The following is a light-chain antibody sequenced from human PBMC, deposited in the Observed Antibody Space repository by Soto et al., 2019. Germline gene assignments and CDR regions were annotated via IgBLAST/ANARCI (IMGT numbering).Light chain of an antibody. J-gene: IGLJ1*01. Sequence: QFALTQPASVSGSPGQSITISCTGTSSDVGNYNLVSWYQQHPGKAPKLMIYEVSKWPSGVSNRFSGSKSGNTASLTISGLQAEDEADYYCCSYAGSSTPLIFGTGTKLTVL. CDR2: EVS. V-gene: IGLV2-23*02. CDR1: SSDVGNYNL. CDR3: CSYAGSSTPLI.